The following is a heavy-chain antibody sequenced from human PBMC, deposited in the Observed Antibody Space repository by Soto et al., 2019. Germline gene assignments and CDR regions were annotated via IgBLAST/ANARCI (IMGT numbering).Heavy chain of an antibody. J-gene: IGHJ2*01. Sequence: QVQLAESGGGVVQPGRSLRLSCAASGFTVSSYAMHWVRQAPGKGLEWVAVISYDGRNKYYADSVKGRFTISRDNSKNTLFLQMNSLRAEDTAVYYCARPLWRDDFNWGYFDLWGRGTLVTVSS. CDR2: ISYDGRNK. CDR3: ARPLWRDDFNWGYFDL. V-gene: IGHV3-30-3*01. D-gene: IGHD2-21*01. CDR1: GFTVSSYA.